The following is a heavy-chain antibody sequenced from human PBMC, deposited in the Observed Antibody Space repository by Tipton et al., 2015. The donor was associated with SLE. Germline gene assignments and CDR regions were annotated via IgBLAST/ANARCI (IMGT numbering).Heavy chain of an antibody. D-gene: IGHD3-10*01. CDR3: ARGDRGSQGAFDL. Sequence: LRLSCAVSGGSISSGGYSWSWIRQPPGKGLEWIGYIYHSGSTYYNPSLKSRVTISVDRSKNQFSLKLSSVTAADTAVYYCARGDRGSQGAFDLWGQGTMVTVSS. CDR1: GGSISSGGYS. V-gene: IGHV4-30-2*01. CDR2: IYHSGST. J-gene: IGHJ3*01.